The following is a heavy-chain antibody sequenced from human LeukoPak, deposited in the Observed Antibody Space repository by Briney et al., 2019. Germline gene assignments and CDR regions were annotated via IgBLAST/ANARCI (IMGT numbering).Heavy chain of an antibody. Sequence: GGSLRLSCAASGFTFSSYSMNWVRQAPGKGLEWVSSISSISSYIYYADSVKGRFTISRDNAKNSLYLQMNSLRAEDTAVYYCARDEVVPAATNYYYYYGMDVWGKGTTVTVSS. D-gene: IGHD2-2*01. CDR3: ARDEVVPAATNYYYYYGMDV. J-gene: IGHJ6*04. CDR1: GFTFSSYS. CDR2: ISSISSYI. V-gene: IGHV3-21*01.